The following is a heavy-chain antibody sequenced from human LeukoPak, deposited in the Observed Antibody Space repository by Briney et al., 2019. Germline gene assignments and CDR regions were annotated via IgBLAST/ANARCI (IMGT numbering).Heavy chain of an antibody. CDR1: GFTFSTYS. Sequence: GGSLRLSCTASGFTFSTYSMTWVRQAPGKGLEWVSYISSSSSTIYYGGSVKGRFTVSRDNAKNSLYLQMNSLRAEDTALYYCAKEGGSGSSSWSSWGQGTLVTVSS. CDR2: ISSSSSTI. CDR3: AKEGGSGSSSWSS. V-gene: IGHV3-48*01. D-gene: IGHD6-13*01. J-gene: IGHJ5*02.